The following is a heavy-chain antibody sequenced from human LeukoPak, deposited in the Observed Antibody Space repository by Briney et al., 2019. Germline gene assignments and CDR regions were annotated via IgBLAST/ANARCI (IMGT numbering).Heavy chain of an antibody. Sequence: ASVKVSCKASGYTFTGYFMHWVRQAPGQGLEWMGRINAKSGGTRYAQNFQGRVTMTRDMSISTAYMELANLKSDNTAVYYCARELPGIVLVVDATIQEDTYYFDSWGQGVPVTVSS. D-gene: IGHD2-15*01. CDR1: GYTFTGYF. CDR3: ARELPGIVLVVDATIQEDTYYFDS. CDR2: INAKSGGT. V-gene: IGHV1-2*06. J-gene: IGHJ4*02.